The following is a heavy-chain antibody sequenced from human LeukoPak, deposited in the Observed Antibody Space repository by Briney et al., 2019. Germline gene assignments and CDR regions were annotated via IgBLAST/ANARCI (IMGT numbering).Heavy chain of an antibody. CDR1: GGSISSYY. CDR3: ARNYDNSGYTAFGY. V-gene: IGHV4-59*01. J-gene: IGHJ4*02. CDR2: IYSSGST. D-gene: IGHD3-22*01. Sequence: SQTLSLTCTVSGGSISSYYWSWIRQSPGKGLEWIGHIYSSGSTNYNPSLKSRVTISIDTSKNQFSLKLSSVTAADTALYYCARNYDNSGYTAFGYWGRETLVTVSS.